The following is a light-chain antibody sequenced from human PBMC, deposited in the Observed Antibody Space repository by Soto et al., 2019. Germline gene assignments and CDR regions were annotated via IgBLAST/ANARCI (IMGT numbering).Light chain of an antibody. CDR3: CSWTSSATYV. J-gene: IGLJ1*01. Sequence: QSVLIQPASVSGSPYQSMTIYCTGASSDVGYSSSVSWYQQHPGKAPKLVIFDASNRPSGVSNRFSGSKSGNTASLTISGLQAEDEADYYCCSWTSSATYVFGTGTKVTVL. V-gene: IGLV2-14*01. CDR2: DAS. CDR1: SSDVGYSSS.